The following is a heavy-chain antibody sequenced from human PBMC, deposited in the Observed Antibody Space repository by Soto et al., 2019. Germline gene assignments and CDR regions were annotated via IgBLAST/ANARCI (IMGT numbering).Heavy chain of an antibody. D-gene: IGHD1-1*01. V-gene: IGHV4-59*01. CDR3: VRGYGGGYRGRLDF. CDR1: GGSIRSYY. Sequence: PSETLSLTCIVSGGSIRSYYWSWIRQPPGKGLEWIGNVYDSGDTNYNPSLKSRVRISVDTSKNQFSLDLSSVTAADTAVYYCVRGYGGGYRGRLDFWGQGTLVTVSS. CDR2: VYDSGDT. J-gene: IGHJ4*02.